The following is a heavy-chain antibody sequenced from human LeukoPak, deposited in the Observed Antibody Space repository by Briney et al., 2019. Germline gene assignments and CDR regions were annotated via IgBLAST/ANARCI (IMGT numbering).Heavy chain of an antibody. D-gene: IGHD4-17*01. Sequence: ASVKVSCKASGYTFTSYYMHWVRQPAGQGLEWMGIINPSGGSTSYAQKFQGRVTMTRDTSTSTVYMELRSLRSEDTAVYYCALRVDGDNGSSCDYWGQGTLVTVSS. CDR1: GYTFTSYY. J-gene: IGHJ4*02. CDR2: INPSGGST. CDR3: ALRVDGDNGSSCDY. V-gene: IGHV1-46*01.